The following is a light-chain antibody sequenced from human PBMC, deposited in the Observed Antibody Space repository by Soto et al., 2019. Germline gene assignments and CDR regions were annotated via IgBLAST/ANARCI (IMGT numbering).Light chain of an antibody. CDR1: QSVSSSY. Sequence: EIVLTQSPGPLSLSPGERATLSCRASQSVSSSYLAWYQQKPGQAPRLLIYGASNRATGIPARFSGSGSGTDFTLTISRLEPEDFAVYYGQQYGSSPQTFGQGTKV. CDR3: QQYGSSPQT. V-gene: IGKV3-20*01. J-gene: IGKJ1*01. CDR2: GAS.